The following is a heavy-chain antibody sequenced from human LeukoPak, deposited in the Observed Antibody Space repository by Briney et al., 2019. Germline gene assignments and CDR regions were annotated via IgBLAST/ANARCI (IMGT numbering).Heavy chain of an antibody. D-gene: IGHD1-26*01. CDR3: ARDRYSGSYPLDY. J-gene: IGHJ4*02. Sequence: YWGWIRQAPGKGLEWVSYISSSGSTIYYADSVKGRFTISRDNAKNSLYLQMDSLRAEDTAVYYCARDRYSGSYPLDYWGQGTLVTVSS. CDR1: Y. CDR2: ISSSGSTI. V-gene: IGHV3-11*01.